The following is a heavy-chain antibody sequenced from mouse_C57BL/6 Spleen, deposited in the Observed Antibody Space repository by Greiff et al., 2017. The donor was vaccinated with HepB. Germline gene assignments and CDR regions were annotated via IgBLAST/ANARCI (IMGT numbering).Heavy chain of an antibody. CDR1: GYTFTDYE. J-gene: IGHJ4*01. V-gene: IGHV1-15*01. D-gene: IGHD1-1*01. CDR3: TSRGTITTVVGAMDY. CDR2: IDPETGGT. Sequence: QVQLQQSGAELVRPGASVTLSCKASGYTFTDYEMHWVKQTPVHGLEWIGAIDPETGGTAYNQKFKGKAILTADKSSSTAYMELRSLTSEASAVYYCTSRGTITTVVGAMDYWGQGTSVTVSS.